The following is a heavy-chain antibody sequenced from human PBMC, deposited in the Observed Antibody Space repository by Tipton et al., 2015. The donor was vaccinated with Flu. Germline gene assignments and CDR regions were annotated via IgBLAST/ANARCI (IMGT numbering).Heavy chain of an antibody. CDR3: AREWSDYYDSSEGGAFDI. CDR1: GFTFSYYG. V-gene: IGHV3-21*01. Sequence: SLRLSCAASGFTFSYYGMNWVRLAPGKGLEWVSFISSSGSHIYYADSVRGRFTVSRDDAKNSLYLQMNSLRAEDTAVYYCAREWSDYYDSSEGGAFDIWGQGTMVTVSS. CDR2: ISSSGSHI. D-gene: IGHD3-22*01. J-gene: IGHJ3*02.